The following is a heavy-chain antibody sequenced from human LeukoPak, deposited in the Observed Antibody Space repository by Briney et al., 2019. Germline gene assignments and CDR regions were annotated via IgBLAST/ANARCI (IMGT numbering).Heavy chain of an antibody. CDR3: ARASVMVRGATFDP. Sequence: PSETLSLTCAVSGGSISSGGYSWSWIRQPPGKGLEWIGYIYHSGSTYYNPSLKSRVTISVDRSKNQFSLKLSSVTAADTAVYYCARASVMVRGATFDPWGQGTLVTVSS. V-gene: IGHV4-30-2*01. CDR2: IYHSGST. CDR1: GGSISSGGYS. J-gene: IGHJ5*02. D-gene: IGHD3-10*01.